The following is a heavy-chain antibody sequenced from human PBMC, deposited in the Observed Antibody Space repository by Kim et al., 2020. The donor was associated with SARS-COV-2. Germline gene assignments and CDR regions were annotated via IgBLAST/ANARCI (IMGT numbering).Heavy chain of an antibody. CDR3: ARWARVWIQLWRWDWFDP. CDR1: GGSFSGYY. V-gene: IGHV4-34*01. J-gene: IGHJ5*02. D-gene: IGHD5-18*01. Sequence: SETLSLTCAVYGGSFSGYYWSWIRQPPGKGLEWIGEINHSGSTNYNPSLKSRVTISVDTSKNQFSLKLSSVTAADTAVYYCARWARVWIQLWRWDWFDPWGQGTLVTVSS. CDR2: INHSGST.